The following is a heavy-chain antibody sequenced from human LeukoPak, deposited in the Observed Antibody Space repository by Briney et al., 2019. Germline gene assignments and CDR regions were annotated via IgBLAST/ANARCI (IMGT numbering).Heavy chain of an antibody. CDR3: AGGTGFIIKD. J-gene: IGHJ4*02. V-gene: IGHV3-7*03. CDR1: GFTFSLYW. D-gene: IGHD3-9*01. Sequence: GGYLRLSCAASGFTFSLYWPNWVRRAPGKGLEWVANIKQDGSEKNYVDAVKGRFTISRDNAKNSLYLQMNNLRVEDTAMYYCAGGTGFIIKDWGQGTLVTVSS. CDR2: IKQDGSEK.